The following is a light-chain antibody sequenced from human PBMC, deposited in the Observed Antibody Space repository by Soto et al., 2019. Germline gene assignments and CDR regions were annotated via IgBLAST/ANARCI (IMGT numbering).Light chain of an antibody. Sequence: QSALTQVASVSGSPGQSITISCTGASSDFGDHKSVSWYQQHPGKAPKLIIYEVNYRPSGVSSRFSGSRSGNTASLTISGLQAEDEAHYYCSSSTDTSILFGGGTQLTVL. CDR1: SSDFGDHKS. J-gene: IGLJ2*01. CDR2: EVN. V-gene: IGLV2-14*01. CDR3: SSSTDTSIL.